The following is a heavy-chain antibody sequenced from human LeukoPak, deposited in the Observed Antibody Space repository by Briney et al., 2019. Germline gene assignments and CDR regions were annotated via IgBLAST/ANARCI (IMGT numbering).Heavy chain of an antibody. V-gene: IGHV3-48*01. CDR1: GFTFSSYA. CDR3: AREAYGGLDY. CDR2: ISSSSSTI. J-gene: IGHJ4*02. Sequence: TGGSLRLSCAASGFTFSSYAMSWVRQAPGKGLEWVSYISSSSSTIYYADSVKGRFTISRDNAKSSLLLQMNSLRAEDTAVYFCAREAYGGLDYWGQGTLVTVSS. D-gene: IGHD2-21*01.